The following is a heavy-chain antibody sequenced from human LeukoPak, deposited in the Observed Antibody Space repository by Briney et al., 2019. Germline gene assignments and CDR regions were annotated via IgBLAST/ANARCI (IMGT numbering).Heavy chain of an antibody. CDR3: AKDRDYYGSGSYFDY. CDR1: GFTFSSYA. J-gene: IGHJ4*02. CDR2: IGDSGGTT. V-gene: IGHV3-23*01. D-gene: IGHD3-10*01. Sequence: GGSLRLSCAASGFTFSSYAMSWVRQAPGKGLEWVSAIGDSGGTTYYADSVKGRFTISRDNSKNTLYLQMNSLRAEDTAVYYCAKDRDYYGSGSYFDYWGRGTLVTVSS.